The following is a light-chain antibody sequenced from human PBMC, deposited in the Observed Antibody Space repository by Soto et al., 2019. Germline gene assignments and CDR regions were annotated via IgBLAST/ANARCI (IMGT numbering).Light chain of an antibody. Sequence: QSVLTQPASVSGSPGQSITISCTGTSSDVGGYNFVSWYQHHPGKAPKLMIYEVSNRPSGVSNRFSGSKSGNTVSLTISGLQAEDEADYYCSSYRSSRTVIFGGGTKLTVL. CDR1: SSDVGGYNF. CDR3: SSYRSSRTVI. J-gene: IGLJ2*01. V-gene: IGLV2-14*01. CDR2: EVS.